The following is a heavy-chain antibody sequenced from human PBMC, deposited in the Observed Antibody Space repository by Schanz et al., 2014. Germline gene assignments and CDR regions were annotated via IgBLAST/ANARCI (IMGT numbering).Heavy chain of an antibody. CDR3: ARDRRNADLDY. Sequence: EVQLVESGGGLVKPGGSLRLSCAASGFSFSDHAMDWVRQAAGKGLEWVSYISSSSSTRYYADSVKGRFTISRDNAKNSLFLQMNSLRAEDTALYYCARDRRNADLDYWGQGTLVTVSS. V-gene: IGHV3-48*01. CDR2: ISSSSSTR. D-gene: IGHD1-1*01. J-gene: IGHJ4*02. CDR1: GFSFSDHA.